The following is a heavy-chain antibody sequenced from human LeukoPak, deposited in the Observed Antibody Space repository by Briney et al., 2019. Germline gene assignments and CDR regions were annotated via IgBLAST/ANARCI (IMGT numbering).Heavy chain of an antibody. J-gene: IGHJ6*02. CDR3: AIFGVDYDMDV. V-gene: IGHV4-59*11. Sequence: SETLSLTCTVSGGSISGHCWTWIRQPPGQGLEWIGQIHYSGRPDYNPSLKSRVTISVDASKNQLSLKVTSVTGADTAVYYCAIFGVDYDMDVWGQGTTVTVSS. CDR1: GGSISGHC. D-gene: IGHD3-16*01. CDR2: IHYSGRP.